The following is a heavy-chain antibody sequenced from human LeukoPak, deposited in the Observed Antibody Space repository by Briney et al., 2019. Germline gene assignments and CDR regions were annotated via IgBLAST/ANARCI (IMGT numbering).Heavy chain of an antibody. CDR1: GGSISSSSYY. V-gene: IGHV4-39*07. Sequence: SETLSLTCIASGGSISSSSYYWGWIRQPPGGGREGLGRIFFSGRTYYNPSLKSRVTISVDPSKNQFSLKLSSVTAADTAVYYCASSNYYGSGSYSYYYYMDVWGKGTTVTVSS. J-gene: IGHJ6*03. CDR2: IFFSGRT. D-gene: IGHD3-10*01. CDR3: ASSNYYGSGSYSYYYYMDV.